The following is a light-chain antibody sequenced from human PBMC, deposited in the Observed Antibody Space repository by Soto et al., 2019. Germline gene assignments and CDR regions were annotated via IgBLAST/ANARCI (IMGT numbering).Light chain of an antibody. CDR2: GNS. CDR1: SSNIGAGYD. J-gene: IGLJ2*01. CDR3: QSYDNSPPVV. V-gene: IGLV1-40*01. Sequence: QSVLTQPPSVSGAPGQRVTISCTGGSSNIGAGYDVHWYQQLPGTAPRLLIYGNSNRPSGVPDRFSGSKSGTSASLAITGLQAEDEADYYCQSYDNSPPVVFGGGTKVTVL.